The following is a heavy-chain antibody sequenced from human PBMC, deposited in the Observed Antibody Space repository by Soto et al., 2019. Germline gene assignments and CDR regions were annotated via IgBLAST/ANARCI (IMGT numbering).Heavy chain of an antibody. CDR2: ISTSDHTT. V-gene: IGHV3-23*01. Sequence: GGSLRLSCAASGFTFSRYAMSWVRQAPGKGLEWVSSISTSDHTTYYADSVKGRFTISTDNSKNTLYVQMNGLRVEDTAVYYCASSPTAVGVTTYYFDYWGQGALVTVSS. J-gene: IGHJ4*02. CDR3: ASSPTAVGVTTYYFDY. D-gene: IGHD6-19*01. CDR1: GFTFSRYA.